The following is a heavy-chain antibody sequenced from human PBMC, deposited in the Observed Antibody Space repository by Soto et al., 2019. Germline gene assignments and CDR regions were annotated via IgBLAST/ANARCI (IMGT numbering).Heavy chain of an antibody. Sequence: SVPVSCKASGGTFSSYAFRWLRPAPGEGLEWMGGIIPIFGTANYAQKFQGRVTITADESTSTDYMELSSLRSEDTAVYYCASTAVGGNAAFDIWGQGTMVTVSS. CDR1: GGTFSSYA. J-gene: IGHJ3*02. V-gene: IGHV1-69*13. CDR3: ASTAVGGNAAFDI. CDR2: IIPIFGTA. D-gene: IGHD6-19*01.